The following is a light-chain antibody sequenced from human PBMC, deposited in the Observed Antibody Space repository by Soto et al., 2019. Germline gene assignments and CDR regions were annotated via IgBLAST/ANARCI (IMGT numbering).Light chain of an antibody. V-gene: IGKV3-20*01. CDR3: QQYGSSPFT. CDR2: GAS. CDR1: QSVSSSY. Sequence: EIVLTQSPGTLSLSPGERATLSCRASQSVSSSYLAWYQQKPGQAPRLLIYGASSRATGIPDRFSGSGSGTDFTLTISRLEPEDFAVYSFQQYGSSPFTFGPGTKVDIK. J-gene: IGKJ3*01.